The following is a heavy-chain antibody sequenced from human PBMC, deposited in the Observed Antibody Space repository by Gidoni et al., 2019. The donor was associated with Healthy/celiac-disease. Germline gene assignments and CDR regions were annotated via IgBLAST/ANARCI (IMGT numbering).Heavy chain of an antibody. V-gene: IGHV1-2*02. CDR2: INPNSGGT. CDR3: AKEGGALWFGEPPGWFDP. Sequence: QVQLVQSGAEVKKPGASVKVSCKASGYTFTGYYMHWVRQAPGQGLEWMGWINPNSGGTNYAQKFQGRVTMTRDTSISTAYMELSRLRSDDTAVYYCAKEGGALWFGEPPGWFDPWGQGTLVTVSS. D-gene: IGHD3-10*01. CDR1: GYTFTGYY. J-gene: IGHJ5*02.